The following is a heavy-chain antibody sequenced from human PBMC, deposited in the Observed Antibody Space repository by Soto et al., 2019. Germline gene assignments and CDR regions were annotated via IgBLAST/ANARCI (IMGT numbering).Heavy chain of an antibody. J-gene: IGHJ4*02. CDR1: GYTFTDYY. CDR3: ARVYYDSSGYLDY. V-gene: IGHV1-2*02. Sequence: GXSVKVSCEASGYTFTDYYLHWVRQAPGQGLELMGWINPKNGATIYAQKFQGRVTMTRDTSISTAYMELSRLRSDDTAVYSCARVYYDSSGYLDYWGQGTLVTVSS. D-gene: IGHD3-22*01. CDR2: INPKNGAT.